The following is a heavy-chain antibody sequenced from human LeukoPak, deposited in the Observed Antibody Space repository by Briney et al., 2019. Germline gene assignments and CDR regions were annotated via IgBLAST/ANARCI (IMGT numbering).Heavy chain of an antibody. Sequence: ASVKVSCKASGYTFTSYYMHWVRQAPGQGLEWMGIINPSGGSTSYAQKFQGRVTMTRDTSTSTVYMELSSLRSEDTAVYYCAKDRDHYYDSSGYYSFDYWGQGTLVTVSS. CDR2: INPSGGST. J-gene: IGHJ4*02. D-gene: IGHD3-22*01. V-gene: IGHV1-46*01. CDR3: AKDRDHYYDSSGYYSFDY. CDR1: GYTFTSYY.